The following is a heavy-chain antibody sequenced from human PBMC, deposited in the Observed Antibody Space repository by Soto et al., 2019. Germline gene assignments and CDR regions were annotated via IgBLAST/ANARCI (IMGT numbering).Heavy chain of an antibody. Sequence: PGGSLRLSCAASGFTFSDYYMSWIGQAPGKGLEWVSYISSSGSTIYYADSVKGRFTISRDNAKNSLYLQMNSLRAEDTAVYYCARETGLWIQLQRYGMDVWGQGTTVTVSS. J-gene: IGHJ6*02. V-gene: IGHV3-11*01. CDR2: ISSSGSTI. CDR1: GFTFSDYY. D-gene: IGHD5-18*01. CDR3: ARETGLWIQLQRYGMDV.